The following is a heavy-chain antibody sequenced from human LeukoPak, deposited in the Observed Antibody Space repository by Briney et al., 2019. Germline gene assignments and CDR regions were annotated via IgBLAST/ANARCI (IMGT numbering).Heavy chain of an antibody. CDR1: GGTFSSYA. D-gene: IGHD6-13*01. CDR2: IIPIFGTA. Sequence: SVKVSYKASGGTFSSYAISWVRQAPGQGLEWMGGIIPIFGTANYAQKFQGRVTITADKSTSTAYMELSSLRSEDTAVYYCARSGYSSSWYSGNWFDPWGQGTLVTVSS. CDR3: ARSGYSSSWYSGNWFDP. V-gene: IGHV1-69*06. J-gene: IGHJ5*02.